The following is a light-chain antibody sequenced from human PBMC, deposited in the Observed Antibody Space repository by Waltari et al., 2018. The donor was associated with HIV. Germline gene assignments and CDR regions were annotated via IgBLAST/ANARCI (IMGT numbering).Light chain of an antibody. Sequence: QSALTQPASVSGSPGQSIAISCTGTSSDVGGSDYVSWYQQHPGKVPKLMIYEVSNRPSGVSDRFSGSKSGNTASLTISGLQAEDEADYYCSSYTSFTSVVFGGGTKLTV. CDR2: EVS. CDR3: SSYTSFTSVV. CDR1: SSDVGGSDY. V-gene: IGLV2-14*01. J-gene: IGLJ3*02.